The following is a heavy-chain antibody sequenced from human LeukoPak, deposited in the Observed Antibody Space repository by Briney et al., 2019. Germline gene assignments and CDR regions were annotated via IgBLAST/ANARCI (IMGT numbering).Heavy chain of an antibody. D-gene: IGHD3-16*01. CDR1: GYAFSAYY. J-gene: IGHJ4*02. CDR3: ARGRSLGDYYFDY. V-gene: IGHV1-2*02. CDR2: LNPQTGDT. Sequence: ASVKVSCKASGYAFSAYYMHWVRQAPGQGLEWMGWLNPQTGDTHFAQKFQGRVTFTRDTSISTAYMAMSRLRSDDTAVFYCARGRSLGDYYFDYWGQGTLVTVSS.